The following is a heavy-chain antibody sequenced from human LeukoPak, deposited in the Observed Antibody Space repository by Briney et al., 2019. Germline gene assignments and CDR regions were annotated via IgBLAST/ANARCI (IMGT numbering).Heavy chain of an antibody. CDR3: ARDKNPTVFDY. V-gene: IGHV1-2*02. CDR2: LNPNSGDT. J-gene: IGHJ4*02. CDR1: GYSFTGHY. Sequence: ASVKVSCKGSGYSFTGHYIHWVRQAPGQGLEWIGLLNPNSGDTDYAQKFQGRATMTRDTSISTAYMELNRLRSDDTAVYYCARDKNPTVFDYWGQGTLVTVSS.